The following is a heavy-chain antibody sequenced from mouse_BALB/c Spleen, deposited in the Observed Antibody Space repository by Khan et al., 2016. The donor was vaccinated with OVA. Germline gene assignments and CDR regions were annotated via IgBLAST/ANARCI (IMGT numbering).Heavy chain of an antibody. CDR2: INPTSGYT. CDR3: ERDRIDY. V-gene: IGHV1-7*01. J-gene: IGHJ2*01. Sequence: VELVESGAELAKPGASVKISCKASGYTFTSYWMHWIQQRPGQGLEWIGYINPTSGYTNYTQKFKDQFTFSADKSSNTAYMQLSSLTSDDAADYYSERDRIDYWGQGTAVTVSS. CDR1: GYTFTSYW.